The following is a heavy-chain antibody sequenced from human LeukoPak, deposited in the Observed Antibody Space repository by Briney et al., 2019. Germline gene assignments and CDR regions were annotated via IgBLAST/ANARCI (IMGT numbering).Heavy chain of an antibody. V-gene: IGHV3-21*01. CDR3: ARRGGSLYYFDY. CDR1: GFTFSSYS. D-gene: IGHD2-15*01. J-gene: IGHJ4*02. Sequence: GGSLRLSCAASGFTFSSYSMNWVRQAPGKGLEWVSSITSDSNYIYYADSVKGQFTISRDNAKNSLYLQMNNLRAEDTAVFYCARRGGSLYYFDYWGQGTLVTVSS. CDR2: ITSDSNYI.